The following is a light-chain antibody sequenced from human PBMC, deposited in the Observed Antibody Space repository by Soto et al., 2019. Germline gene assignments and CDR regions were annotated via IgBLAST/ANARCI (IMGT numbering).Light chain of an antibody. V-gene: IGKV3-20*01. J-gene: IGKJ4*01. CDR2: GTS. CDR3: QQYGSSIT. CDR1: QSISNRY. Sequence: EIVLTQSPGSLSLSRGERVTLSCRASQSISNRYLAWYQHRPGQAPRLLIYGTSSRASGVPDRFSASGAGTDFILTISRLEPEDFAIYYCQQYGSSITFGGGTKVDIK.